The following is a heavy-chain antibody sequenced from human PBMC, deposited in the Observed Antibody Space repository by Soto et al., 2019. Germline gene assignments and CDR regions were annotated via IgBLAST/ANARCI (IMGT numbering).Heavy chain of an antibody. D-gene: IGHD4-17*01. V-gene: IGHV4-59*11. CDR2: IYYTGST. CDR3: ARVTVTTGYYFFDY. Sequence: QVQLQESGPGLVKPSETLSLTCTVSGGSISSHYWSWIQHSPGKGLEWIGYIYYTGSTNYNPSLKSRVTISLDTSKDQFSLKLSSVTAADTAVYYCARVTVTTGYYFFDYWGQGTLATVSS. J-gene: IGHJ4*02. CDR1: GGSISSHY.